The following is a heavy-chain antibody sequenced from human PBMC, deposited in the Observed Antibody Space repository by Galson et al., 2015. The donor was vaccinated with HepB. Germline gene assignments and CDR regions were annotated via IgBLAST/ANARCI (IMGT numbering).Heavy chain of an antibody. J-gene: IGHJ5*02. CDR2: IIPIFGTA. CDR3: ARDVLGYNWNDLGWFDP. CDR1: GGTFSSYA. V-gene: IGHV1-69*13. D-gene: IGHD1-1*01. Sequence: SVKVSCKASGGTFSSYAISWVRQAPGQGLEWMGGIIPIFGTANYAQKFQGRVTITADESTSTAYMELSSLRSEDTAVYYCARDVLGYNWNDLGWFDPWGQGTLVTVSS.